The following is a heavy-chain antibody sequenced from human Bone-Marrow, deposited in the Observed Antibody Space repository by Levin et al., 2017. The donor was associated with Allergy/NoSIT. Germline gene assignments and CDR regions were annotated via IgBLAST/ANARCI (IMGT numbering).Heavy chain of an antibody. Sequence: GSLRLSCAVSGIAVSSNYMSWVRQAPGKGLEWVSIFYSGGSTHYADSLKGRFTISRDISRNTLYLQMNNLRAEDTALYYCARGSEGFDYWGQGTLVTVSS. CDR2: FYSGGST. V-gene: IGHV3-53*01. CDR1: GIAVSSNY. J-gene: IGHJ4*02. CDR3: ARGSEGFDY.